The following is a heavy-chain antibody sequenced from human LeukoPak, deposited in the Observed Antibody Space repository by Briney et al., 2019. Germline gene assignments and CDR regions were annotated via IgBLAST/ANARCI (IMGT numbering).Heavy chain of an antibody. V-gene: IGHV3-21*01. Sequence: PGGSLRLSCAASGFTFSSYSMNWVRQAPGKGLEWVSTISSSSSYIYYADSVKGRFTISRDNAKNSLYLQMNSLRAEDTAVYYCARDYDFWSCYYRGFDYWGQGTLVTVSS. D-gene: IGHD3-3*01. CDR2: ISSSSSYI. CDR1: GFTFSSYS. J-gene: IGHJ4*02. CDR3: ARDYDFWSCYYRGFDY.